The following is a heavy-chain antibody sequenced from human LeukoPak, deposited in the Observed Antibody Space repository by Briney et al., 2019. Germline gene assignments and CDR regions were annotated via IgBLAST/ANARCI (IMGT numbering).Heavy chain of an antibody. CDR1: GGSISSSSYY. CDR2: INYSGRT. CDR3: TRHGGYYGSGSYYIPIHDAFDI. D-gene: IGHD3-10*01. Sequence: SETLSLTCTVSGGSISSSSYYWGWIRQPPGKGLEWIVSINYSGRTYYNPSLKGRATFSVDTSKNQFSLKMSSVTAADTAVYYWTRHGGYYGSGSYYIPIHDAFDIWSQETMVTVS. V-gene: IGHV4-39*07. J-gene: IGHJ3*02.